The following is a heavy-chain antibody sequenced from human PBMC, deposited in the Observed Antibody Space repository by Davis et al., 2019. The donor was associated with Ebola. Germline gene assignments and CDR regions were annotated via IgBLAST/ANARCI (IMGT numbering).Heavy chain of an antibody. CDR2: IIPISGIP. Sequence: SVKVSCKASGGAFSSYIVSWVRQAPGQGLEWMGGIIPISGIPSYAQKFQGRVTISADDSTSTVYMELTSLRSEDTAVYYCARGLSMVYSSSFDPWGQGTLVTVSS. CDR1: GGAFSSYI. CDR3: ARGLSMVYSSSFDP. D-gene: IGHD5-12*01. J-gene: IGHJ5*02. V-gene: IGHV1-69*13.